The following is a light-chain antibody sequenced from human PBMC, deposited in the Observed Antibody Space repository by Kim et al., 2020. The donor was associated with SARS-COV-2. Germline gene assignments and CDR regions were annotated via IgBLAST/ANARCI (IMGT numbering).Light chain of an antibody. CDR1: KLGDKY. Sequence: VSPGQTASIPCSGDKLGDKYACWYQQKPGQSPVLVIYQDNKRPSGIPERFSGSNSGNTATLTISGTQAMDEADYYCQAWDTNTAVFGGGTQLTVL. CDR2: QDN. J-gene: IGLJ2*01. CDR3: QAWDTNTAV. V-gene: IGLV3-1*01.